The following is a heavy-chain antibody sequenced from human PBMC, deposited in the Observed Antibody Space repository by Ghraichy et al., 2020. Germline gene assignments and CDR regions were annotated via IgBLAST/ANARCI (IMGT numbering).Heavy chain of an antibody. CDR3: ARGSPWDSSGVGY. D-gene: IGHD3-22*01. J-gene: IGHJ4*02. CDR2: ISSSGNTI. Sequence: GGSLRLSCEASGFIFRSYDMNWVRQAPGKGLEWVSYISSSGNTIYYADSVKGRFTVSRDTAKNSLYLQMNSLRAEDTAVYYCARGSPWDSSGVGYWGQGTLVTVSS. V-gene: IGHV3-48*03. CDR1: GFIFRSYD.